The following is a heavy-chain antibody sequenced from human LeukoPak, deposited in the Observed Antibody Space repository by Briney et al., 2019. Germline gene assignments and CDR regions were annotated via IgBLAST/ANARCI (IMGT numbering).Heavy chain of an antibody. Sequence: GASVKVSCKASGYTFTTYAVHWVRQAPGQRLEWMGWINTGNGNTKYSQKFQGRVTFTRDTSASTAYMELSGLTSEDTAVYYCAIVDYGDHWGQGTLVTVSS. J-gene: IGHJ4*02. V-gene: IGHV1-3*04. CDR1: GYTFTTYA. CDR3: AIVDYGDH. CDR2: INTGNGNT.